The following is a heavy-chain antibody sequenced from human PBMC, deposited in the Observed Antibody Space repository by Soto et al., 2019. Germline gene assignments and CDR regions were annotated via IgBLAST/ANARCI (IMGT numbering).Heavy chain of an antibody. V-gene: IGHV4-59*01. D-gene: IGHD5-18*01. Sequence: SETLSLTCTVSGGSISSYYWSWIRQPPGKGLEWIGYIYYSGSTNYNPSLKSRVTISVDTSKNQFSLKLSSVTAADTAVYYCASSRGYSYGFDYWGQGTLVTVSS. CDR2: IYYSGST. CDR3: ASSRGYSYGFDY. J-gene: IGHJ4*02. CDR1: GGSISSYY.